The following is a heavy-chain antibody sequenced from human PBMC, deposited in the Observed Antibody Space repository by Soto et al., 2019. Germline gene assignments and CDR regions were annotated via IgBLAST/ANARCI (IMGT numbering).Heavy chain of an antibody. Sequence: EVQLVESGGGLVQPGGSLRLSCAASGFTFSSYWMRWVRQAPGKGLEWVANIKQDGSEKDYVDSVKGRFTISRDNAKNSLYLQMNSLRAEDTAVYYCARYGYCSGGSCYNPFDYWGQGTLVTVSS. CDR2: IKQDGSEK. CDR1: GFTFSSYW. CDR3: ARYGYCSGGSCYNPFDY. J-gene: IGHJ4*02. V-gene: IGHV3-7*01. D-gene: IGHD2-15*01.